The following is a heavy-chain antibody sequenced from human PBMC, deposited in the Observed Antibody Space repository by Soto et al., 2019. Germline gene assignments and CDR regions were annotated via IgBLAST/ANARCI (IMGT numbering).Heavy chain of an antibody. Sequence: PGGSLRLSCAASGFTFSNAWMSWVRQAPGKGLEWVGRIKSKTGGGTRDYAAPVKGRFTISRDDSKNTLLIQMNSAKTADIAIYYGTVLHSHIVTASIWHYFDYWGQGTLVTVSS. CDR1: GFTFSNAW. CDR2: IKSKTGGGTR. D-gene: IGHD2-21*01. CDR3: TVLHSHIVTASIWHYFDY. V-gene: IGHV3-15*01. J-gene: IGHJ4*02.